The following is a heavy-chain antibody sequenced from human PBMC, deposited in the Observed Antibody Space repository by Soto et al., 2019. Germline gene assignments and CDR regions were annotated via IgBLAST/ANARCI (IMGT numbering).Heavy chain of an antibody. CDR2: ISSGGSDT. V-gene: IGHV3-74*01. D-gene: IGHD3-10*01. CDR3: AILRGGSTYIAV. J-gene: IGHJ6*03. Sequence: EVQLVESGGGLVQPGGSLRLSCTASRFSLDIYWMHWVRQAPGQGLVWVSQISSGGSDTNYAASVKGRFTISRDNAKNTLYLQMNSLRVEDTAVYCCAILRGGSTYIAVWGNGTAVTVSS. CDR1: RFSLDIYW.